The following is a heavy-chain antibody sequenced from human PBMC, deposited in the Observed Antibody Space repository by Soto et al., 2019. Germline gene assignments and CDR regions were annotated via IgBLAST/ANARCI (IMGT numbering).Heavy chain of an antibody. Sequence: GGSLRLSCAASGFTFSSYSMNWVRQAPGKGLEWVSYISSSSSTIYYADSVKGRFTISRDNAKNSLYLQMNSLRAEDTAVYYCARDFYDSSGYYRSPHWGQGTLVTVSS. CDR1: GFTFSSYS. V-gene: IGHV3-48*01. CDR2: ISSSSSTI. J-gene: IGHJ4*02. D-gene: IGHD3-22*01. CDR3: ARDFYDSSGYYRSPH.